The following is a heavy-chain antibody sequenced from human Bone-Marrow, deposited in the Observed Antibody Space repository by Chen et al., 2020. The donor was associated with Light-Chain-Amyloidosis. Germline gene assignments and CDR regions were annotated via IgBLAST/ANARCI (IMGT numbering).Heavy chain of an antibody. Sequence: VQLVESGGGVVQPGRSLRLSCEASGFTFSKYVMHWVRQAPGKGLEWVSTVSGSTVSTYYAGAVKGRFIISRDNSKSTLYLQMSSLRAGDTAVYFCTRKGGYFDFWGQGSLVTVSS. D-gene: IGHD3-10*01. CDR1: GFTFSKYV. J-gene: IGHJ4*02. CDR3: TRKGGYFDF. CDR2: VSGSTVST. V-gene: IGHV3-23*04.